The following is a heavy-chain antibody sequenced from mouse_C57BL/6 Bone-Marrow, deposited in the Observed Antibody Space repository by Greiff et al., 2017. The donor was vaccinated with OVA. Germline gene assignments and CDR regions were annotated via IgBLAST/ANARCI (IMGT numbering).Heavy chain of an antibody. D-gene: IGHD1-1*01. Sequence: EVQLVESGGDLVKPGGSLKLSCAASGFTFSSYGMSWVRQTPDKRLEWVATISSGGSYTYYPDSVKGRFTISRDNAKNTLYQQMSSLKTEDTAMYYCARHKDYYGSSYWFAYWGQGNLVTVSA. V-gene: IGHV5-6*01. J-gene: IGHJ3*01. CDR1: GFTFSSYG. CDR2: ISSGGSYT. CDR3: ARHKDYYGSSYWFAY.